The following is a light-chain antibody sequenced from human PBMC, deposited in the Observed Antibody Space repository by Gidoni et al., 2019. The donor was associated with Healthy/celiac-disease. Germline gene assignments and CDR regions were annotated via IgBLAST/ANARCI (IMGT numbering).Light chain of an antibody. J-gene: IGKJ5*01. CDR2: LGS. Sequence: DMVMTQSPLSLPVTPGAPASISCRSSQSLLHSNGYNYLDWYLQKPGQSPQLLIYLGSNRASGVPDRFSGSGSGTDFTLKISRVEAEDVGVYYCMQALQTPAFGQGTRLEIK. CDR3: MQALQTPA. CDR1: QSLLHSNGYNY. V-gene: IGKV2-28*01.